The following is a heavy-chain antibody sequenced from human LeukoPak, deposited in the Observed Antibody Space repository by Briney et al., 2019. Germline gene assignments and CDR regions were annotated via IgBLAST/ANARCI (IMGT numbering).Heavy chain of an antibody. J-gene: IGHJ4*02. Sequence: GGSLRLSCAASGFTFTNYWMHWVRQAPGKGLVWVSCINSDGSNTTYADSVKGRFTISRDNSKNTLYLQMNSLRAEDTAVYYCAKVGAYYDSSGYGYWGQGTLVTVSS. CDR3: AKVGAYYDSSGYGY. CDR1: GFTFTNYW. CDR2: INSDGSNT. V-gene: IGHV3-74*01. D-gene: IGHD3-22*01.